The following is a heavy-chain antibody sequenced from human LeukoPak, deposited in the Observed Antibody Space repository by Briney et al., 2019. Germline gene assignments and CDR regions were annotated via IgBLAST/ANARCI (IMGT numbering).Heavy chain of an antibody. CDR1: GFNYSSYT. J-gene: IGHJ4*02. D-gene: IGHD3-3*01. V-gene: IGHV3-48*01. CDR2: ISASRDIT. Sequence: GGSLRLSCAASGFNYSSYTMNWVRQAPGMGLEWLLYISASRDITYYADSVKGRFTISRDNAKNSLYLQMNSLRAEDTAVYYCAREAIFGPVDYWGQGTLVTVSS. CDR3: AREAIFGPVDY.